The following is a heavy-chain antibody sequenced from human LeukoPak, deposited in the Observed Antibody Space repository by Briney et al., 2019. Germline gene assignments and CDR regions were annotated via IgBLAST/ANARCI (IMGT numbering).Heavy chain of an antibody. Sequence: ASVKVSCKASGYTFTSYDFNWVRQATGQRPEWMGWMSPNSGDTGYAQKFQDRVTMTRNTSISTAYMELSSLRSDDTAVYYCARDGTAAAGLDYWGQGTLVTVSS. CDR1: GYTFTSYD. D-gene: IGHD6-13*01. CDR3: ARDGTAAAGLDY. CDR2: MSPNSGDT. V-gene: IGHV1-8*01. J-gene: IGHJ4*02.